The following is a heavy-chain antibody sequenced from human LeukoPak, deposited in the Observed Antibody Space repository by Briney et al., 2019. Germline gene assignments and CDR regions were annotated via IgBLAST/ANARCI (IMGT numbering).Heavy chain of an antibody. D-gene: IGHD3-9*01. V-gene: IGHV3-23*01. CDR2: ISGSGGST. CDR3: AKDWYYDILTGYPYNWFDP. Sequence: PGGSLRLSCAASGFTFSSYGMSWVRQAPGKGLEWVSAISGSGGSTYYADSVKGRFTISRDNSKNTLYLQMNSLRAEDTAVYYCAKDWYYDILTGYPYNWFDPWGQGTLVTVSS. J-gene: IGHJ5*02. CDR1: GFTFSSYG.